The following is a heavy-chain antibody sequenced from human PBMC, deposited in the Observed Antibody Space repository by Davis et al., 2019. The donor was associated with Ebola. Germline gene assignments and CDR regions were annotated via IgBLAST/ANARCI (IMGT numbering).Heavy chain of an antibody. Sequence: ASVKVSCKVSGYTLTELSMHWVRQAPGKGLEWMGGFDPEDGETIYAQKFQGRVTMTEDTSTDTAYMELSSLRSEDTAVYYCASTLYGAAAGTSFDYWGQGTLVTVSS. V-gene: IGHV1-24*01. CDR3: ASTLYGAAAGTSFDY. CDR1: GYTLTELS. J-gene: IGHJ4*02. CDR2: FDPEDGET. D-gene: IGHD6-13*01.